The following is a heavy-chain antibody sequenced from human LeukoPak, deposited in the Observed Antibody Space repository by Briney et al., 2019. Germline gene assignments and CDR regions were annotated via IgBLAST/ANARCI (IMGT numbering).Heavy chain of an antibody. CDR1: GDSITSYY. J-gene: IGHJ4*02. CDR2: VYYRGAT. V-gene: IGHV4-59*01. Sequence: PSETLSLTCTVSGDSITSYYWNWIRQPPGKGLEWIGYVYYRGATNYNPSLKTRVTTSIDTSKKQFSLKLSSVTAADTAVYFCAGVFSGRRPFALWGKGTLVTVSS. CDR3: AGVFSGRRPFAL. D-gene: IGHD3-10*01.